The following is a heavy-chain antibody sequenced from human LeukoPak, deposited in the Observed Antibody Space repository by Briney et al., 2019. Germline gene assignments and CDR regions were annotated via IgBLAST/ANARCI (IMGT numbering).Heavy chain of an antibody. CDR1: GFTFSSYW. V-gene: IGHV3-74*01. CDR2: IASDGSST. D-gene: IGHD4-23*01. J-gene: IGHJ4*02. Sequence: GGSLRLSWAASGFTFSSYWMNWVRKAPGKGQVWVSRIASDGSSTTYADSVKGRFSISRDNAKNTLYLQMNSLRVEDTAVYYCARGRPHGNDYWGQGTLVTVSA. CDR3: ARGRPHGNDY.